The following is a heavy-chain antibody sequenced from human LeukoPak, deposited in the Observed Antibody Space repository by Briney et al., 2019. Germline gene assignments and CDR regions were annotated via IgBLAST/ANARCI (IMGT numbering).Heavy chain of an antibody. Sequence: GSLRLSCAASGFTFSNYAMTWIRQPPGKGLEWIGEINHSGSTNYNPSLKSRVTISVDTSKNQFSLKLSSVTAADTAVYYCATQQQPAYFNYWGQGTLVTVSS. CDR1: GFTFSNYA. V-gene: IGHV4-34*08. D-gene: IGHD6-13*01. CDR3: ATQQQPAYFNY. J-gene: IGHJ4*02. CDR2: INHSGST.